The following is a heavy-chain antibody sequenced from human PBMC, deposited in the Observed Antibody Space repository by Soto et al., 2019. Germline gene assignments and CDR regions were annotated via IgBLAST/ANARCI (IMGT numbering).Heavy chain of an antibody. J-gene: IGHJ4*02. CDR2: ITGSGLTI. CDR3: AKDDVSCDGLWLVSD. CDR1: GFTFSNYA. Sequence: VQLLESGGGLVQPGGSLRLSCEASGFTFSNYAMIWVRQAPGKGQEWVSGITGSGLTIEHSASVKGRFTISRDNSKNTVYLQMNRMRAEDTAIYYCAKDDVSCDGLWLVSDWGQGTPVTV. D-gene: IGHD2-21*02. V-gene: IGHV3-23*01.